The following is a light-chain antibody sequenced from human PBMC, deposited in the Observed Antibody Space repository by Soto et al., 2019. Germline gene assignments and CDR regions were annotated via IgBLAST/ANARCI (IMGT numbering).Light chain of an antibody. Sequence: DIQMTRSPSNLPRPVGGPVTSTCSASQTISSWLAWYQQKPGKAPKLLIYKASTLKSGVPSRFSGSGSGTEFTLTISSLQPDDFATYYCQHYNSYSEAFGQGTKVDIK. J-gene: IGKJ1*01. CDR2: KAS. CDR3: QHYNSYSEA. V-gene: IGKV1-5*03. CDR1: QTISSW.